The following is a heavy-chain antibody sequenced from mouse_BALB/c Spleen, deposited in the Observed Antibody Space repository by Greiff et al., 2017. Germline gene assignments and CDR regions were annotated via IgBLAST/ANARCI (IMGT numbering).Heavy chain of an antibody. J-gene: IGHJ3*01. CDR1: GFTFSNYW. CDR2: IRLKSNNYAT. CDR3: TPDPFAY. V-gene: IGHV6-6*02. Sequence: EVKLMESGGGLVQPGGSMKLSCVASGFTFSNYWMNWVRQSPEKGLEWVAEIRLKSNNYATHYAESVKGRFTISRDDSKSSVYLQMNNLRAEDTGIYYCTPDPFAYWGQGTLVTVSA.